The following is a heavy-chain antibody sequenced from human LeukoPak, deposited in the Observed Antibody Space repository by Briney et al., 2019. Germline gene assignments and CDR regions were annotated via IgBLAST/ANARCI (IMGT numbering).Heavy chain of an antibody. CDR3: ASATTYCGADCYPLDAFDI. CDR2: INPNSGGT. CDR1: GYTFTGYY. D-gene: IGHD2-21*02. Sequence: ASVKVSCKASGYTFTGYYMHWVRQAPGQGLEWMGWINPNSGGTNYAQKFLGRITMTRDTSITIAYMELSTLRSDDTAVYYCASATTYCGADCYPLDAFDIWGQGTMVTVSS. V-gene: IGHV1-2*02. J-gene: IGHJ3*02.